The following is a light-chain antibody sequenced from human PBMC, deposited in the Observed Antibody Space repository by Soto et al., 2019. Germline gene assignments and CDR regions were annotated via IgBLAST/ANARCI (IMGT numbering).Light chain of an antibody. CDR2: GAS. J-gene: IGKJ4*01. CDR3: QQYYNWPVT. CDR1: QSVSSY. V-gene: IGKV3-15*01. Sequence: EILMTQSPATLSVSPGERVTLSCRASQSVSSYLAWYQQKPGQPPRLLIYGASTRATGIPARFSGSGSGTEFTLPVDSLQSDDIAVYYCQQYYNWPVTFGGGTKVDIK.